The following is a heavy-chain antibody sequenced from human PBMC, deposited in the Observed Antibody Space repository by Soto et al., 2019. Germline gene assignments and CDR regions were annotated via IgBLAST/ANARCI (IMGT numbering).Heavy chain of an antibody. CDR3: ARGGRTSSYGYCLDS. V-gene: IGHV3-21*01. D-gene: IGHD5-18*01. CDR2: ISSSSSYI. Sequence: EVQVVESGGGLVKPGGSLRLSCVVSGFTFSSYSMTWVRQAPGKGLEWVSSISSSSSYIYYADSVKGRFTISRDNAKISLYLQMNSLRAEDTAVYYCARGGRTSSYGYCLDSWGQGTLVTVSS. J-gene: IGHJ4*02. CDR1: GFTFSSYS.